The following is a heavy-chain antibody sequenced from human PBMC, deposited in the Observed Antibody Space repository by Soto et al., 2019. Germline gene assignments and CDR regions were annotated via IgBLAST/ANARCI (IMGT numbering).Heavy chain of an antibody. CDR1: GFTFDDYT. D-gene: IGHD3-9*01. Sequence: PGGSLRLSCAASGFTFDDYTMHWVRQAPGRGPEWVSLISWDGGSTNYADSVKGRFTISRDNSKDSLFMQMNSLRSEDTALYYCVKDLGLGPADVFAMCGQGTMVTVSS. CDR3: VKDLGLGPADVFAM. J-gene: IGHJ3*02. V-gene: IGHV3-43*01. CDR2: ISWDGGST.